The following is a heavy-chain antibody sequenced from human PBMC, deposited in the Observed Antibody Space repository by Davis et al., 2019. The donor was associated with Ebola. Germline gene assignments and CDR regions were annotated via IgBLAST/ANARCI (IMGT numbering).Heavy chain of an antibody. V-gene: IGHV3-23*01. J-gene: IGHJ4*02. CDR3: ARDNIDGFGDY. D-gene: IGHD3-10*01. CDR2: VSGSGVST. CDR1: GFTFSNSA. Sequence: GESLKISCVASGFTFSNSAIIWVRQAPGKGLEWVSGVSGSGVSTYYADSVKGRFTISRDNSKNTLYLQMNSLRAEDTAVYYCARDNIDGFGDYWGQGTLVIVSS.